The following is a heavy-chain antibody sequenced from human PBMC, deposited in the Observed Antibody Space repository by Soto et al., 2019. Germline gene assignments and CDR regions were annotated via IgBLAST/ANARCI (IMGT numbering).Heavy chain of an antibody. CDR2: ISSGGTVM. D-gene: IGHD6-25*01. CDR1: GFTFSRYE. V-gene: IGHV3-48*03. J-gene: IGHJ6*02. Sequence: LRLSCDASGFTFSRYEIKWVRQAPWKGLEWISYISSGGTVMYYADPVKGRFTISRDNAKNSLYLHMNSLRAEDTAVYFCARIAANVYNYYAMDVWGQGTTVTVYS. CDR3: ARIAANVYNYYAMDV.